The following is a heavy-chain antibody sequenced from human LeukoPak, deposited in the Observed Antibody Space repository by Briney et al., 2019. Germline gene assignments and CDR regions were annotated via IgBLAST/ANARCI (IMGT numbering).Heavy chain of an antibody. Sequence: GGSLRLSCAAFGFTFSSYGMHWVRQAPGKGLEWVAVIWYDGSNKYYADSVKGRFTISRDNSKNTLYLQMNSLRAEETAVYYCARGLEKELPTSYYYYGMDVWGQGTTVTVSS. CDR2: IWYDGSNK. J-gene: IGHJ6*02. V-gene: IGHV3-33*01. CDR3: ARGLEKELPTSYYYYGMDV. D-gene: IGHD3-10*01. CDR1: GFTFSSYG.